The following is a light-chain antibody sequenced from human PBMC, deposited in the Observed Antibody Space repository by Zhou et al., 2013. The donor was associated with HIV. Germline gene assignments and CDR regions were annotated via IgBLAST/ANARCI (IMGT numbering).Light chain of an antibody. CDR3: QQSYSVPPT. CDR1: QGISSY. CDR2: AAS. V-gene: IGKV1-12*01. Sequence: DMEMTQSPSSVSASVGDRVTITCRASQGISSYLAWYQQKPGRAPKLLIYAASSLESGVPSRFSGSGSGADFTLTINSLQPEDFATYFCQQSYSVPPTFGQGTKLEI. J-gene: IGKJ2*01.